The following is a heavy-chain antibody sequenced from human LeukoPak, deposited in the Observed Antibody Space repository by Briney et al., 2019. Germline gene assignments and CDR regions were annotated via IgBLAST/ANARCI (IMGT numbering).Heavy chain of an antibody. CDR3: TAGLGKTDDDS. Sequence: SGGPLRLSCEGSGFIFNDAWMSWIRQAPGKGREGVGRVRTTAEGETTDYAAPVRGRFIISRGDSKNMVFLQMNRLETEDTAIYYCTAGLGKTDDDSWGQGTLVTVSS. CDR2: VRTTAEGETT. J-gene: IGHJ4*02. D-gene: IGHD4-11*01. V-gene: IGHV3-15*01. CDR1: GFIFNDAW.